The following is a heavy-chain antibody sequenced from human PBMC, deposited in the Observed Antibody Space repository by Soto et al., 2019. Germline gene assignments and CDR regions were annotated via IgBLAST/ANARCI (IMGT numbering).Heavy chain of an antibody. V-gene: IGHV4-59*05. D-gene: IGHD5-18*01. CDR3: TCIFSGGYGYGFYYYGMDV. CDR2: IYYSGST. Sequence: PGGSLRLSCAASGFTFSDYYMSWIRQPPGKGLEWIGSIYYSGSTYYNPSLKSRVTISVDTSKSQFSLKLSSVTAADTAVYYCTCIFSGGYGYGFYYYGMDVWGQGTTVTVSS. J-gene: IGHJ6*02. CDR1: GFTFSDYY.